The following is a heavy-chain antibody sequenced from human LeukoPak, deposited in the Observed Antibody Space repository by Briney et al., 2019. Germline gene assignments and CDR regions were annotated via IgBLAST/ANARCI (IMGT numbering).Heavy chain of an antibody. J-gene: IGHJ4*02. CDR2: INPNSGGT. Sequence: ASVKVSFKASGYTFTVYYMHWVRQAPGQGLEWMGWINPNSGGTNYAQKFQGWVTMTRDTSISTAYMELSRLRSDDTAVYYCAREGPTGGYGFDYWGQGTLVTVSS. CDR3: AREGPTGGYGFDY. CDR1: GYTFTVYY. V-gene: IGHV1-2*04. D-gene: IGHD5-12*01.